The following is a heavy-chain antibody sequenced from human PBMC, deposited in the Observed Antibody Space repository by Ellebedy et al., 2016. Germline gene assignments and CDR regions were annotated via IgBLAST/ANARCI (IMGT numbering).Heavy chain of an antibody. CDR2: IIPIFGTA. Sequence: SVKVSCXASGYTFSSYGISWVRQAPGQGLEWMGGIIPIFGTANYAQKFQGRVTITADESTSTAYMELSSLRSEDTAVYYCARVGYSYGYLYWGQGTLVTVSS. D-gene: IGHD5-18*01. CDR3: ARVGYSYGYLY. CDR1: GYTFSSYG. V-gene: IGHV1-69*13. J-gene: IGHJ4*02.